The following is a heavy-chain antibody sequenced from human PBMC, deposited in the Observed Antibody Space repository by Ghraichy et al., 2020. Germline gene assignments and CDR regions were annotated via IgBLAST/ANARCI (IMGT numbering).Heavy chain of an antibody. CDR3: ARHVIYDFWSGYYRTNWFDP. D-gene: IGHD3-3*01. V-gene: IGHV4-39*01. CDR1: GGSISSSSYY. J-gene: IGHJ5*02. Sequence: SETLSLTCTVSGGSISSSSYYWGWIRQPPGKGLEWIGSIYYSGSTYYNPSLKSRVTISVDTSKNQFSLKLSSVTAADTAVYYCARHVIYDFWSGYYRTNWFDPWGQGTLVTVSS. CDR2: IYYSGST.